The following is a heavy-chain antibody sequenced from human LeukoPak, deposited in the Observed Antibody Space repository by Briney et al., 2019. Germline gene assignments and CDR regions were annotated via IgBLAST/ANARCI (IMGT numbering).Heavy chain of an antibody. D-gene: IGHD3-16*01. CDR2: IHTSGST. CDR1: GGSISSGSYY. Sequence: SETLSLTCTVSGGSISSGSYYWSWIWQPAGKGLEWIGRIHTSGSTKYNPSLKSRVTISVDTSKNMFSLKLSSVTAADTAVYYCARVITVRGVIFDYWGQGTLVTVSS. CDR3: ARVITVRGVIFDY. J-gene: IGHJ4*02. V-gene: IGHV4-61*02.